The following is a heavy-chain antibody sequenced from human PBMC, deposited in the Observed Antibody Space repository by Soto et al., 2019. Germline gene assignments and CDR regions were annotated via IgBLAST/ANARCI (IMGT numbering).Heavy chain of an antibody. CDR3: AKGGDYDFWSGYNS. CDR1: GFTFSRSE. Sequence: EVQLVESGGGLVQPGGSLRLSCAASGFTFSRSEFHWVRQATGKGLEWVSAIGTPGDTYYSDSVKGRFTISRENGKNSLYLQMNSLRAEDTAVYYCAKGGDYDFWSGYNSWGQGTLVTVSS. V-gene: IGHV3-13*01. CDR2: IGTPGDT. J-gene: IGHJ4*02. D-gene: IGHD3-3*01.